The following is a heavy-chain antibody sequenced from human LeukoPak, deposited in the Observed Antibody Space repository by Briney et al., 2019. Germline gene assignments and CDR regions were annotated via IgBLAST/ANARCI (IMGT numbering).Heavy chain of an antibody. CDR2: IYSSGNT. J-gene: IGHJ3*02. V-gene: IGHV4-39*07. CDR3: AVSRNYDAFDI. CDR1: GGSVSNSYY. D-gene: IGHD1-7*01. Sequence: SETLSLTCTVSGGSVSNSYYWGWIRQPPGKGLEWIASIYSSGNTFYNPSLQSRVTISLDTSKNQFSLKLRSVTAADTAVYYCAVSRNYDAFDIWGQGTMVTVSS.